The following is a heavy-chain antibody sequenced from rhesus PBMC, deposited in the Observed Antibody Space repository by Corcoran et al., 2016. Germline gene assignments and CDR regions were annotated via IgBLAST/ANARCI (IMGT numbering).Heavy chain of an antibody. Sequence: QVQLQESGPGLVKPSETLSLTCAVSGYSISSGYYWSGIRQPPGKGLEWIGYTTYSGSTSYNPSLKSRVTISRDTSKNQFSLKLSSVTAADTAVYYCARGGSYYYYFDYWGQGVLVTVSS. CDR2: TTYSGST. D-gene: IGHD3-16*01. V-gene: IGHV4-122*02. CDR3: ARGGSYYYYFDY. CDR1: GYSISSGYY. J-gene: IGHJ4*01.